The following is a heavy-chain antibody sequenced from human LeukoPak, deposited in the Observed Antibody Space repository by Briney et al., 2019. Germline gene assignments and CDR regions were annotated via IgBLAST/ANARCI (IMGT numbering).Heavy chain of an antibody. CDR3: ARRYVGVYCSGGSCYSSRVGHDY. J-gene: IGHJ4*02. CDR1: GGSISSSY. V-gene: IGHV4-59*12. CDR2: IYYSGST. D-gene: IGHD2-15*01. Sequence: SETLSLTCTVPGGSISSSYWSWIRQPPGKGLEWIGHIYYSGSTNYNPSLKSRVTISVDTSTNQFSLKLSSVTAADTAVYYCARRYVGVYCSGGSCYSSRVGHDYWGQGTLVTVSS.